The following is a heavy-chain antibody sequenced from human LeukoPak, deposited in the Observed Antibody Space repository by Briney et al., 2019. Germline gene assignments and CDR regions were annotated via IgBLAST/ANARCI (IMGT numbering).Heavy chain of an antibody. CDR1: GFTFSNSD. CDR2: IDTSSDT. J-gene: IGHJ4*02. Sequence: PGGSLRLSCAASGFTFSNSDIHWVRQGPGKDLEWVSAIDTSSDTYYSDSVKGRFTISRENAKNSSYLQMNSLRGGDTAVYYCARGRGGTCYDWGQGTLVTVSS. CDR3: ARGRGGTCYD. V-gene: IGHV3-13*01. D-gene: IGHD2-15*01.